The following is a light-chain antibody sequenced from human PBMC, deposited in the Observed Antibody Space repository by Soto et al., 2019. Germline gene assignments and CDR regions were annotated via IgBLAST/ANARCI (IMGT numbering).Light chain of an antibody. V-gene: IGLV2-8*01. CDR1: NSDVGGYNY. CDR2: EVT. Sequence: QSALTQPPSASGSPGQSVTISCTGSNSDVGGYNYVSWLQQYPCKDPKLIIYEVTKRPSGVPDRFAGSKSGNTASLTVSGLQAEDEADYYCSSYAGSDNFYVFGSGTKLTVL. J-gene: IGLJ1*01. CDR3: SSYAGSDNFYV.